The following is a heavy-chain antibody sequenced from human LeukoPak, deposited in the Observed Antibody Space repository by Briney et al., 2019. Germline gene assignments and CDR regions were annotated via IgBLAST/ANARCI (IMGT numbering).Heavy chain of an antibody. CDR3: ARSIQYSRYFDY. J-gene: IGHJ4*02. CDR1: GGSISSYC. Sequence: PSETLSLTCTVSGGSISSYCWSWIRQPPGKGLEWIGYIYYSGSTNYNPSLKSRVTISVDTSKNQFSLKLSSVTAADTAVYYCARSIQYSRYFDYWGQGTLVTVSS. V-gene: IGHV4-59*01. CDR2: IYYSGST. D-gene: IGHD6-6*01.